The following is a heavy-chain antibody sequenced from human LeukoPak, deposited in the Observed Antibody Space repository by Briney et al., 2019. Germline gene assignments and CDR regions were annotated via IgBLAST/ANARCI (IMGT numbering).Heavy chain of an antibody. J-gene: IGHJ4*02. CDR3: ARVKRHYRIGYSSSWSWYDY. CDR1: GFTFSDYY. D-gene: IGHD6-13*01. CDR2: INHSGST. Sequence: GSLRLSCAASGFTFSDYYMSWIRQPPGKGLEWIGEINHSGSTNYNPSLKSRVTISVDTSKNQFSLKLSSVTAADTAVYYCARVKRHYRIGYSSSWSWYDYWGQGTLVTVSS. V-gene: IGHV4-34*01.